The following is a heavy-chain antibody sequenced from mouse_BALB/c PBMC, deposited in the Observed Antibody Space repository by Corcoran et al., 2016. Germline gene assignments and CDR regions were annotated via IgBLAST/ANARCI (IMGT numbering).Heavy chain of an antibody. J-gene: IGHJ3*01. CDR2: INPYNDGT. Sequence: EVQLQQSGPELVKPGASVKMSCKASGYTFTSYVMHWVKQKPGQGLEWIGYINPYNDGTKYNEKFKGKATLTSDKSSSTAYMELSSLTSEDSAVYYCAREAITTATGFAYWGQGTLVTVSA. CDR3: AREAITTATGFAY. CDR1: GYTFTSYV. D-gene: IGHD1-2*01. V-gene: IGHV1S136*01.